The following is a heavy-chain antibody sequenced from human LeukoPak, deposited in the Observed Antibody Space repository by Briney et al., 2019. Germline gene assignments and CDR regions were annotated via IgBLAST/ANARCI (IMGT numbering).Heavy chain of an antibody. CDR1: GYTFTGHY. J-gene: IGHJ5*02. D-gene: IGHD2-2*01. V-gene: IGHV1-2*02. CDR2: INPNSGGT. CDR3: ARSRGELYCSSTSCYPNGEAWWFDP. Sequence: ASVKVSCKASGYTFTGHYMHWVRQAPGQGLEWMGWINPNSGGTNYAQKFQGRVTMTRDTSISTAYMELSRLRSDDTAVYYCARSRGELYCSSTSCYPNGEAWWFDPWGQGTLVTVSS.